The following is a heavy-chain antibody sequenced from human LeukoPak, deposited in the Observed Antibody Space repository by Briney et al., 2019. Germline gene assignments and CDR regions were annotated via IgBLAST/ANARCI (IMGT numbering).Heavy chain of an antibody. D-gene: IGHD3-10*01. CDR1: GYTFTGYY. CDR2: INPNSGGT. V-gene: IGHV1-2*06. Sequence: ASVKVSCKAPGYTFTGYYMHWVRQAPGQGLEWMGRINPNSGGTNYAQKFQGRVTMTRDTSISTAYMELSRLRSDDTAVYYCARDLYGSGKMDVWGKGTTVTVSS. J-gene: IGHJ6*04. CDR3: ARDLYGSGKMDV.